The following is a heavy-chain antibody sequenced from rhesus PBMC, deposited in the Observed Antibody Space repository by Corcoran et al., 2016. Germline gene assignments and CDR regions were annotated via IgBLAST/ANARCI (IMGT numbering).Heavy chain of an antibody. Sequence: QVQLQESGPGLVKPSATLSLTCAVSGGSISDYYYWHWIRQPPGKGLEWIGNIYGNSASTYYNPSLKSRVTISKDTSKNQFFLKLSSVTAADTAVYYCARSGGNSLDVWGRGVLVTVSS. CDR1: GGSISDYYY. CDR2: IYGNSAST. CDR3: ARSGGNSLDV. J-gene: IGHJ5-2*02. D-gene: IGHD6-37*01. V-gene: IGHV4S9*01.